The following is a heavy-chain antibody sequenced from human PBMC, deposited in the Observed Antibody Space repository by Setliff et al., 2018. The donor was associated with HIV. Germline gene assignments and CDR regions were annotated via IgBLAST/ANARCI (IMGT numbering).Heavy chain of an antibody. CDR2: INVDSGNT. CDR1: GFTFTNYA. V-gene: IGHV1-3*03. CDR3: ARDGTTLLAAMDV. J-gene: IGHJ6*03. D-gene: IGHD1-7*01. Sequence: ASVKVSCKASGFTFTNYAIHWVRQAPGQRLEWMGWINVDSGNTKYLQDLQGRVTITKDRSASTAYMEVSNLRSEDMAVYYCARDGTTLLAAMDVWGKGTTVTVSS.